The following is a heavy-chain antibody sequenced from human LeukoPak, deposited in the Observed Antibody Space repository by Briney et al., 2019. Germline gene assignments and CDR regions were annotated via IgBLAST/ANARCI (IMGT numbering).Heavy chain of an antibody. CDR2: INPDGSAQ. J-gene: IGHJ4*02. CDR1: GFTFSSNW. D-gene: IGHD2-15*01. V-gene: IGHV3-7*01. CDR3: ARANNSSWHN. Sequence: GGSLRLSCATSGFTFSSNWMSWVRHAPGRGLDWVANINPDGSAQYYAASVKGRFTVSRDNAKNSLYLQMSSLRVEDTPIYYCARANNSSWHNWGQGALVTVSS.